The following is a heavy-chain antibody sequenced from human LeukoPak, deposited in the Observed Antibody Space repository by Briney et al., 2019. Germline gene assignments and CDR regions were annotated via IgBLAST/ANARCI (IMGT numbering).Heavy chain of an antibody. Sequence: GVSVRLLCGAWGFTVWCSYMRGVRHAPGRALVWVAVIFSGGTTYYADSVKGRFTISRHNSENTLYLQMNSLRGEDTAVYYCARGVLGYSYGFDYWGQGTLVTVSS. D-gene: IGHD5-18*01. CDR1: GFTVWCSY. CDR3: ARGVLGYSYGFDY. CDR2: IFSGGTT. J-gene: IGHJ4*02. V-gene: IGHV3-53*04.